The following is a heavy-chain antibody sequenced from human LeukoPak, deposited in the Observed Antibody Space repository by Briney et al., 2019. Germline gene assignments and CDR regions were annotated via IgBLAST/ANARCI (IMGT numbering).Heavy chain of an antibody. V-gene: IGHV3-7*03. Sequence: GGSLRLSCAASGFTFTTYWMSWVRQAPGKGLEWVANIKHDGSEKYYVDSVKGRFTISRDNAMNSLYLQMNSLRAEDTAAYYCARARGMDVWGKGTTVIVSS. CDR2: IKHDGSEK. J-gene: IGHJ6*04. CDR3: ARARGMDV. CDR1: GFTFTTYW.